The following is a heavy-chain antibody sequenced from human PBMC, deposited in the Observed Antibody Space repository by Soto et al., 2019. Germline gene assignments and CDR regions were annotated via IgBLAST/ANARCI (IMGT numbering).Heavy chain of an antibody. V-gene: IGHV4-4*07. Sequence: SETLSLTCTVSGGSISGHSWVWIRQPAGKGLEWIGHIYPSGSTSYNPSLRSRVTMSLDTSSNQIFLNLTSVTAADTAVFYCVRGRSYSVYDFWGPGTQVTVSS. CDR1: GGSISGHS. D-gene: IGHD5-12*01. J-gene: IGHJ4*02. CDR3: VRGRSYSVYDF. CDR2: IYPSGST.